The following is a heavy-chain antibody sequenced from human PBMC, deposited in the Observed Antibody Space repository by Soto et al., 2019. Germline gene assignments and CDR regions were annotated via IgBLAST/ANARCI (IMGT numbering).Heavy chain of an antibody. CDR2: IYSGGST. CDR1: GFTVSSNY. Sequence: GGSLRLFCAASGFTVSSNYMSWVRQAPGKGLEWVSVIYSGGSTYYADSVKGRFTISRDNSKNTLYLQMNSLRAEDTAVYYCARDRLREVVATDPGYYYYCMDDCGQVTSVTV. V-gene: IGHV3-53*01. D-gene: IGHD2-15*01. CDR3: ARDRLREVVATDPGYYYYCMDD. J-gene: IGHJ6*02.